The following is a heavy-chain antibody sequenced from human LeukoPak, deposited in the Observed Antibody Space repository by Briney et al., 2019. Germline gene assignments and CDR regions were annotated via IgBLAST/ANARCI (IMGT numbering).Heavy chain of an antibody. CDR3: ARKGSSSWFSYYYYYMDV. CDR2: MNPNRGNT. CDR1: VYTFTSYD. D-gene: IGHD6-13*01. V-gene: IGHV1-8*03. J-gene: IGHJ6*03. Sequence: WASVKVSCKASVYTFTSYDINWVRQATGQGLEWMGWMNPNRGNTGYAQKFQGRVTITRNTSVSTAYMELSSLRSEDTAVYYCARKGSSSWFSYYYYYMDVWGKGTTVTVSS.